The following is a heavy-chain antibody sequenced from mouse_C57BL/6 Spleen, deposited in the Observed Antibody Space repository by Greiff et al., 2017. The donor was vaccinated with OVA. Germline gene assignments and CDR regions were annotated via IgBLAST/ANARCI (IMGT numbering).Heavy chain of an antibody. Sequence: EVKLVESEGGLVQPGSSMKLSCTASGFTFSDYYMAWVRQVPEKGLEWVANINYDGSSTYYLDSLKSRFIISRDNAKNILYLQMSSLKSDDTATYYCARDHGYYWYFDVWGTGTTVTVSS. D-gene: IGHD2-2*01. CDR2: INYDGSST. CDR1: GFTFSDYY. V-gene: IGHV5-16*01. CDR3: ARDHGYYWYFDV. J-gene: IGHJ1*03.